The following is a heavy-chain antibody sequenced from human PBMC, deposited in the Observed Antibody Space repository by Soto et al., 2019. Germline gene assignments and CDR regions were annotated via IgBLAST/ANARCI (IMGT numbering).Heavy chain of an antibody. Sequence: SETLSLTCAVYGGSFSGYFWSWIRQPPGRGLDWFGHIHYSGSTNYNPSLKSRVTISVDTSKIQVSLKLSSVTAADTAMYFCARQVSSAWPPYYYDMDVWGQGTTVTVSS. CDR3: ARQVSSAWPPYYYDMDV. CDR2: IHYSGST. J-gene: IGHJ6*02. CDR1: GGSFSGYF. D-gene: IGHD6-25*01. V-gene: IGHV4-59*08.